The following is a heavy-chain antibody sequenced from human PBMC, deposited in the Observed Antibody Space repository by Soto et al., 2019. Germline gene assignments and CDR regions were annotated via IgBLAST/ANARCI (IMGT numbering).Heavy chain of an antibody. Sequence: SETLYLTCTVSGGSISGYYWTWIRQPPGKGLEWIGYIFYSGVTNYNPSLKSRVTLSVDTSKNQFSLKLRSVTAADTSVYYCARVGSSGWSPDYWGRGTLVTVSS. CDR1: GGSISGYY. J-gene: IGHJ4*02. V-gene: IGHV4-59*01. CDR3: ARVGSSGWSPDY. D-gene: IGHD6-19*01. CDR2: IFYSGVT.